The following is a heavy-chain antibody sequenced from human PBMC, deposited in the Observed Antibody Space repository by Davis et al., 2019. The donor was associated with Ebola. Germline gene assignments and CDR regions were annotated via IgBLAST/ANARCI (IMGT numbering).Heavy chain of an antibody. CDR1: GFTFSSYS. CDR3: ARDPGIAVAGSYYFDY. V-gene: IGHV3-21*01. D-gene: IGHD6-19*01. J-gene: IGHJ4*02. CDR2: ISSSSSYI. Sequence: GESLKIPCAASGFTFSSYSMNWVRQAPGKGLEWVSSISSSSSYIYYADSVKGRFTISRDNAKNSLYLQMNSLRAEDTAVYYCARDPGIAVAGSYYFDYWGQGTLVTVSS.